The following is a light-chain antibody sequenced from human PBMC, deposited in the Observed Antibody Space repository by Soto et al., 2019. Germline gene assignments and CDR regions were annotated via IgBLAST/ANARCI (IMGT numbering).Light chain of an antibody. V-gene: IGKV3-20*01. J-gene: IGKJ4*01. CDR1: QSVRSSY. CDR3: QHYGSPLT. CDR2: GAS. Sequence: EIVLTQSPGTLSLSPGGRATLSCRASQSVRSSYLAWYQQRPGQAPMLLIFGASFRATGIPDRFSGSGSGTDFTLTISRLEHEDFAVYYCQHYGSPLTFGGGTKVEIK.